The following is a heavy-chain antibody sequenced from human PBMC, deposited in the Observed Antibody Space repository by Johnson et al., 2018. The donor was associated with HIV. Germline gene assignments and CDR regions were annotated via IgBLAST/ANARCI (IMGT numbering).Heavy chain of an antibody. CDR1: GFSVTTDY. V-gene: IGHV3-11*03. Sequence: QVQLLESGGGVVQPGRSLRLSCAASGFSVTTDYMNWVRQAPGKGLEWVSGITLNGADTAYADSVKGRFTISRDNAKNSLYLQMSSLRAEDTAVYYCARGSWAFSIWGQGTLVTVSS. J-gene: IGHJ3*02. CDR3: ARGSWAFSI. CDR2: ITLNGADT. D-gene: IGHD3-16*01.